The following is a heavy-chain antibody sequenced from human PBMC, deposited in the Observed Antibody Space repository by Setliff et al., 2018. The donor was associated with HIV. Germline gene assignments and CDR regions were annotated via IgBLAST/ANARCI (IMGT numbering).Heavy chain of an antibody. CDR3: ARGQVVGYTYSGIEL. V-gene: IGHV1-69*05. CDR2: IIPIFGTA. CDR1: GGAFSSYA. J-gene: IGHJ4*02. Sequence: ASVKVSCKASGGAFSSYALSWVRQAPGQGLEWMGGIIPIFGTANYAQTFQGRVSITTDESTSTTYMELSSLRSDDTAVYYCARGQVVGYTYSGIELWGQGTLVTVSS. D-gene: IGHD5-18*01.